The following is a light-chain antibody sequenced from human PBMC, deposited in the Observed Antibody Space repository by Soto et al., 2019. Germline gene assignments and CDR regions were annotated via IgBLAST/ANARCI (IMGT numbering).Light chain of an antibody. CDR3: QLRFIWPRCT. CDR1: QSVSSY. J-gene: IGKJ2*02. Sequence: EIVLTQSPATLSLSPGERATLSCRASQSVSSYLAWYQQKPGQAPRLLIYDASNRATGIPARFSGGGSGTDYALSISSLEPEDVAVYDCQLRFIWPRCTLGQGTKLELK. CDR2: DAS. V-gene: IGKV3-11*01.